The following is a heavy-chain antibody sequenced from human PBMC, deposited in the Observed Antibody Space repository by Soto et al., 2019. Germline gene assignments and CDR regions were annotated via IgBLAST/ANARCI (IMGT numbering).Heavy chain of an antibody. Sequence: EVQLVESGGGLVQPGRSLRLSCAASGFTFDDYAMHWVRQAPGKGLEWVSGISWNSGSIGYADSVKGRFTISRDNAKNSLYLQMNSLRAEDTALYYCAKGTYYGSGSGLDPWAREPWSPSPQ. CDR3: AKGTYYGSGSGLDP. CDR1: GFTFDDYA. D-gene: IGHD3-10*01. CDR2: ISWNSGSI. V-gene: IGHV3-9*01. J-gene: IGHJ5*02.